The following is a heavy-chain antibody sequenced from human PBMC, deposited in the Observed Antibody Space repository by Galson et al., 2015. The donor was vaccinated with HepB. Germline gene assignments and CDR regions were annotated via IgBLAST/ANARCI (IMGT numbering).Heavy chain of an antibody. CDR3: AKDLIGGGSHEDYYYGMDV. CDR1: GFTFSSYG. J-gene: IGHJ6*02. Sequence: SLRLSCAASGFTFSSYGMHWVRQAPGKGLEWVAFIRYDGSNKYYADSVKGRFTISRDNSKNTLYLQMNSLRAEDTAVYYCAKDLIGGGSHEDYYYGMDVWGQGTTVTVSS. D-gene: IGHD1-26*01. CDR2: IRYDGSNK. V-gene: IGHV3-30*02.